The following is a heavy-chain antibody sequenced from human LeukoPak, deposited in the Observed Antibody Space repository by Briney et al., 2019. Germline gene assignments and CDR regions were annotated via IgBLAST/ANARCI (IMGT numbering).Heavy chain of an antibody. CDR2: IRYDGSDK. J-gene: IGHJ4*02. V-gene: IGHV3-30*02. D-gene: IGHD6-19*01. CDR3: AKIPEIYSSGWYYFDH. Sequence: AGGSLRLSCAASGFTFSSYGMHWVRQAPGKGLEWVAFIRYDGSDKYYADSVKGRFTISRDNSKNTLYLQMNSLRAEDTAVYYCAKIPEIYSSGWYYFDHWGQGTLVTVSS. CDR1: GFTFSSYG.